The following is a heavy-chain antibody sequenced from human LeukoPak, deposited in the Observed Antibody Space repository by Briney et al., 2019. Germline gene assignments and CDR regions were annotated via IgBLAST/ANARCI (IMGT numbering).Heavy chain of an antibody. CDR2: IYHSGST. CDR1: GYSISSGYY. V-gene: IGHV4-38-2*02. Sequence: SETLSLTCTVSGYSISSGYYWGWIRQPPGKGLEWIGSIYHSGSTYYNPSLKSRVTISVDTSKNQFSLKLSSVTAADTAVYYCATRPRITMVRGAFDIWGQGTMVTVSS. D-gene: IGHD3-10*01. CDR3: ATRPRITMVRGAFDI. J-gene: IGHJ3*02.